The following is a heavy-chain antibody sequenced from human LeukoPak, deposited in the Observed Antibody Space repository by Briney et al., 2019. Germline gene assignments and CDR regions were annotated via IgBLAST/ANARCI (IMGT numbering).Heavy chain of an antibody. J-gene: IGHJ6*02. CDR2: ISSSSSTI. CDR3: ARDKVAATAGMDV. Sequence: GGSLRLSCAASGFTFSSYSMNWVRQAPGKGLEWVSYISSSSSTIYYADSVKGRFTISRDNAKNSLYLQMNSLRAEDTAVYYCARDKVAATAGMDVWGQGTTVTVSS. D-gene: IGHD2-15*01. CDR1: GFTFSSYS. V-gene: IGHV3-48*01.